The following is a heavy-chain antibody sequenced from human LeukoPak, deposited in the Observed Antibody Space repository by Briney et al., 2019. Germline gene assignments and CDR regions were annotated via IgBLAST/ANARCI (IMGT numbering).Heavy chain of an antibody. CDR1: GYTFTSYG. J-gene: IGHJ4*02. Sequence: ASVKVSCKASGYTFTSYGISWVRQAPGQGLEWMGWINPNSGGTNYAQKFQGRVTMTRDTSISTAYMELSRLRSDDTAVYYCARDRGITMIVVLWGQGTLVTVSS. V-gene: IGHV1-2*02. CDR3: ARDRGITMIVVL. D-gene: IGHD3-22*01. CDR2: INPNSGGT.